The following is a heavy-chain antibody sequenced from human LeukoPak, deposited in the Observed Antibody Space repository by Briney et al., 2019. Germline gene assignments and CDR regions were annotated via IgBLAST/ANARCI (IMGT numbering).Heavy chain of an antibody. J-gene: IGHJ6*03. Sequence: ASVKVSCKASGGTFSSYAISWVRQAPGQGLEWVGGVIPSLDTVKYAQRFQGRVTITADELTTPDYTTTAYMELSGLRSEVTAVFYCVRGTYYDFWTGDNNYYYYYMDVWGEGTTVTVSS. CDR3: VRGTYYDFWTGDNNYYYYYMDV. CDR2: VIPSLDTV. V-gene: IGHV1-69*13. D-gene: IGHD3-3*01. CDR1: GGTFSSYA.